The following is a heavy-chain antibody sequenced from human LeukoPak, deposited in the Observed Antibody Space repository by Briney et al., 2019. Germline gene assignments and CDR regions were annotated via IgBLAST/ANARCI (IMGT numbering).Heavy chain of an antibody. CDR2: ISAYNGNT. CDR1: GYTFTSYG. V-gene: IGHV1-18*01. CDR3: ARETHSSSSFYYFDY. J-gene: IGHJ4*02. Sequence: ASVTVSCKASGYTFTSYGISWVRQAPGQGLEWMGWISAYNGNTNYAQKLQGRVTMTTDTSTSTAYMELRSLRSDDTAVYYCARETHSSSSFYYFDYWSQGTLVTVSS. D-gene: IGHD6-6*01.